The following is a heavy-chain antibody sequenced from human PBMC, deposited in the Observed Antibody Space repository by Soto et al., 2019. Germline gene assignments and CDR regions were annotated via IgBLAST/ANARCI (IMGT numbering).Heavy chain of an antibody. CDR1: GASITGSSY. D-gene: IGHD2-8*02. CDR2: FSLSGTT. Sequence: GPGPGPPSETLSLTCTVSGASITGSSYWSWIRQPAGKGLEWIGRFSLSGTTNYNPSLRSRVTMSADVSKNQFSLRLTSVTAADTALYYCARGMTPPGAPAWYYFDSWGQGTLVTVSS. J-gene: IGHJ4*02. CDR3: ARGMTPPGAPAWYYFDS. V-gene: IGHV4-4*07.